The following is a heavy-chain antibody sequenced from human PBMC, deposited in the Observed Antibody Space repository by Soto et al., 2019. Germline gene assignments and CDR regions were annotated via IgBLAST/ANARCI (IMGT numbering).Heavy chain of an antibody. J-gene: IGHJ3*02. Sequence: GESLKISCKGSGYSFTSYWIGWVRQMPGKGLEWMGIIYPGDSDTRYSPSFQGQVTISADKSISTAYLKWSSLKASDTAMYYCARQGSTADYAFDIWGQGTMVTVSS. V-gene: IGHV5-51*01. CDR1: GYSFTSYW. CDR3: ARQGSTADYAFDI. D-gene: IGHD2-21*01. CDR2: IYPGDSDT.